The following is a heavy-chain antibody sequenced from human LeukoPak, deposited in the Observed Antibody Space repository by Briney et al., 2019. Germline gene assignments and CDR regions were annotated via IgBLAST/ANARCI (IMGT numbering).Heavy chain of an antibody. CDR2: IYYSGST. V-gene: IGHV4-31*03. CDR1: GGSISSSSYY. Sequence: SETLSLTCTVSGGSISSSSYYWSWIRQHPGKGLEWIGYIYYSGSTYYNPSLKSRVTISVDTSKNQFSLKLSSVTAADTAVYYCARGEVVDTAMVNWGQGTLVTVSS. D-gene: IGHD5-18*01. J-gene: IGHJ4*02. CDR3: ARGEVVDTAMVN.